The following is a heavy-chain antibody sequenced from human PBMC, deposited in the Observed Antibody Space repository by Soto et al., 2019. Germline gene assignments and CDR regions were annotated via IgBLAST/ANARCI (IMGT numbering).Heavy chain of an antibody. CDR3: ARGRVTMVRGVIPRSGGMDV. V-gene: IGHV4-34*01. CDR2: INHSGST. Sequence: SETLSLTCAVYGGSFSGYYWSWIRQPPGKGLEWIGEINHSGSTNYNPSLKSRVTISVDTSKNQFSLKLSSVTAADTAVYYCARGRVTMVRGVIPRSGGMDVWGQGTRVTVSS. J-gene: IGHJ6*02. D-gene: IGHD3-10*01. CDR1: GGSFSGYY.